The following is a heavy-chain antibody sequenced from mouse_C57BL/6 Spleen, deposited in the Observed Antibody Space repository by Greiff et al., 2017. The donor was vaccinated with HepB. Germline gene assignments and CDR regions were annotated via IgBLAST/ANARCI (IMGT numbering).Heavy chain of an antibody. CDR2: IRSKSNNYAT. CDR1: GFSFNTYA. V-gene: IGHV10-1*01. J-gene: IGHJ2*01. D-gene: IGHD2-2*01. Sequence: EVQLVESGGGLVQPKGSLKLSCAASGFSFNTYAMNWVRQAPGKGLEWVARIRSKSNNYATYYADSVKDRFTISRDDSESMLYLQMNNLKTEDTAMYYCVRDDGYDEGSFFDYWGQGTTLTVSS. CDR3: VRDDGYDEGSFFDY.